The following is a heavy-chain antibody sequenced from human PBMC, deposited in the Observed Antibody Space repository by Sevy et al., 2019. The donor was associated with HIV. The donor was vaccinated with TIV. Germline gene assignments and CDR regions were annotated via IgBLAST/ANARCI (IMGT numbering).Heavy chain of an antibody. D-gene: IGHD2-8*02. J-gene: IGHJ3*02. CDR3: AKDRVVLYPPYQGSFDI. V-gene: IGHV3-23*01. CDR1: GFTFNKHG. Sequence: GGSLRLSCAASGFTFNKHGMNWVRQAPGKGLEWASSISGSGGSAYYADSVKGRFTVSRDNSKDTLFLQMNGLRAEDTAVYYCAKDRVVLYPPYQGSFDIWGQGTMVTVSS. CDR2: ISGSGGSA.